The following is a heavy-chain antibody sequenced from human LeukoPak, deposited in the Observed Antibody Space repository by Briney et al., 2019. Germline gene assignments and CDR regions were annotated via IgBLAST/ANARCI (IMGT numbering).Heavy chain of an antibody. V-gene: IGHV3-74*03. CDR1: GFTFSTYV. J-gene: IGHJ2*01. CDR3: TRDVNLNFFDV. CDR2: ISHDGTVT. Sequence: PGGSVRLSCVVSGFTFSTYVMHWVRHAPGKGLMWVSRISHDGTVTSYADSVRGRFTVSRDNAKNTLYLQMNSLRAEDTAVYYCTRDVNLNFFDVWGRGTLVTVSS. D-gene: IGHD3-9*01.